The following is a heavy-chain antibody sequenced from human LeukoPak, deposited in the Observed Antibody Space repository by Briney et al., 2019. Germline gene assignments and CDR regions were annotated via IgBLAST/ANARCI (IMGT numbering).Heavy chain of an antibody. D-gene: IGHD6-19*01. Sequence: ASVKVSCKASGYTFTTYDINWVRQATGQGLEWMGWMNPNSGYTGYTQKFQGRVTITRDTSISTAYMELSSLRSEDTAVYYCARVAGSIDYWGQGTLVTVSS. J-gene: IGHJ4*02. V-gene: IGHV1-8*03. CDR2: MNPNSGYT. CDR3: ARVAGSIDY. CDR1: GYTFTTYD.